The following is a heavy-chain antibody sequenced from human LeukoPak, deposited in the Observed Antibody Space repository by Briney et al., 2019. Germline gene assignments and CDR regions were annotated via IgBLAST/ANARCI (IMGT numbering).Heavy chain of an antibody. CDR2: IYSGGTT. CDR3: AKASAMIVVVSKHFDY. CDR1: GFTVSGNY. J-gene: IGHJ4*02. D-gene: IGHD3-22*01. Sequence: GGSLRLSCAVSGFTVSGNYMSWVRQAPGKGLEWFSLIYSGGTTYYADSVKGRFTISRDNSKSTLYLQMNSLRAEDTAVYYWAKASAMIVVVSKHFDYWGQGTLVTVSS. V-gene: IGHV3-53*01.